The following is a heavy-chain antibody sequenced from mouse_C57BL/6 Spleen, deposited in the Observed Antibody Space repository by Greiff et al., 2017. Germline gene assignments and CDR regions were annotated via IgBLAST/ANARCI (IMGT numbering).Heavy chain of an antibody. CDR2: IWRGGST. Sequence: VMLVESGPGLVQPSQSLSITCTVSGFSLTSYGVHWVRQSPGKGLEWLGVIWRGGSTDYNAAFMSRLSITNDNSKSQVFCKMNSLQAEDTAIYYCAKDSSGYDYAMDYWGQGTSVTVSS. V-gene: IGHV2-5*01. J-gene: IGHJ4*01. CDR1: GFSLTSYG. CDR3: AKDSSGYDYAMDY. D-gene: IGHD3-2*02.